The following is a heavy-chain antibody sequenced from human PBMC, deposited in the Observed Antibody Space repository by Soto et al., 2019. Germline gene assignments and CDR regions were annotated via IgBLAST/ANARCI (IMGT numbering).Heavy chain of an antibody. CDR1: GGTFSSYA. D-gene: IGHD3-16*01. CDR3: ARESQGGLLYNWFDL. Sequence: SVKVSCKASGGTFSSYAISWVRQAPGQGLEWMGGIIPIFGTANYAQKFQGRVTITADESTSTAYMELSSLRSEDTAVYYCARESQGGLLYNWFDLWGQGTLVSVSS. CDR2: IIPIFGTA. V-gene: IGHV1-69*13. J-gene: IGHJ5*02.